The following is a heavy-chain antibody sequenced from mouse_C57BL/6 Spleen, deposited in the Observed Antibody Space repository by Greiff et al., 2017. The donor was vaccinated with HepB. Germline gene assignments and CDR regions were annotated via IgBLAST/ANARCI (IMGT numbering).Heavy chain of an antibody. CDR3: VRWAGDGYYWCFDV. CDR2: IYPGGGYT. Sequence: VQLQQSGAELVRPGTSVKMSCKASGYTFTNYWIGWAKQRPGHGLEWIGDIYPGGGYTNYNEKFKGKATLTADKSSSTAYMQFSSLTSDDSAMYYCVRWAGDGYYWCFDVWGTGTTVTVSS. D-gene: IGHD2-3*01. J-gene: IGHJ1*03. V-gene: IGHV1-63*01. CDR1: GYTFTNYW.